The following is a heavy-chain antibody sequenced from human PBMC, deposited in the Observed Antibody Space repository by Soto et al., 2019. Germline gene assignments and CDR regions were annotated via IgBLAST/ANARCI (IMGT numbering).Heavy chain of an antibody. J-gene: IGHJ3*01. CDR1: GFTFSSYD. CDR2: IDVGGGSA. CDR3: AKEDDALTNGHFNV. V-gene: IGHV3-23*01. Sequence: EVQLLESGGGLVQPGGSLRLSCAASGFTFSSYDMSWVRQAPGKGLEWVSGIDVGGGSAYYADSVKGRFTIYRDNSKNTLHLQLYSLRSEDTAIYDCAKEDDALTNGHFNVWGQGTVVTLSS. D-gene: IGHD3-9*01.